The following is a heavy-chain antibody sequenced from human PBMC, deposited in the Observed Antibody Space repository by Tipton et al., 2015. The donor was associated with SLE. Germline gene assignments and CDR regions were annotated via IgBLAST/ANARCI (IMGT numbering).Heavy chain of an antibody. CDR3: AREYSSSWYFDY. J-gene: IGHJ4*02. CDR1: GGSISSSSYY. D-gene: IGHD6-13*01. CDR2: FYFSGST. V-gene: IGHV4-39*07. Sequence: TLSLTCTVSGGSISSSSYYWGWIRQPPGKGLEWIGNFYFSGSTYYNPSLKSRVTISVDTSKNQFSLKLSSVTAADTAVYYCAREYSSSWYFDYWGQGTLVTVSS.